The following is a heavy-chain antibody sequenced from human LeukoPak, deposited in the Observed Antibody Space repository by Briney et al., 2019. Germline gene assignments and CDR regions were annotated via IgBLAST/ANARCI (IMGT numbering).Heavy chain of an antibody. D-gene: IGHD6-13*01. CDR3: ARARVPGIAAAGDY. J-gene: IGHJ4*02. V-gene: IGHV1-3*03. CDR1: GYTFTSYG. CDR2: INAGNGNT. Sequence: GASVKVSCKASGYTFTSYGINWVRQAPGQRLEWMGWINAGNGNTKYSQEFQGRVTITRDTSASTAYMELSSLRSEDMAVYYCARARVPGIAAAGDYWGQGTLVTVSS.